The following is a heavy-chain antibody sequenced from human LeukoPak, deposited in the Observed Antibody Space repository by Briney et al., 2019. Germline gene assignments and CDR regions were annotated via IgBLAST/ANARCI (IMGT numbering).Heavy chain of an antibody. V-gene: IGHV4-61*08. Sequence: PSETLSLTXTVSGGSISSGDYYWSWIRQPPGKGLEWIGYIYYSGSTKYNPSLKSRVTMSVDTSKNQFSLNLRSVTAADTAVYYCARLLVGCPGGRCRAHFDYWGQGTLVTVSS. CDR2: IYYSGST. D-gene: IGHD2-15*01. CDR1: GGSISSGDYY. CDR3: ARLLVGCPGGRCRAHFDY. J-gene: IGHJ4*02.